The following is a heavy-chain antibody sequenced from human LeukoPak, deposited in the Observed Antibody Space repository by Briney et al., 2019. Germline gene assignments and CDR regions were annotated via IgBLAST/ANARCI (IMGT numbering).Heavy chain of an antibody. CDR1: GDSISSYY. D-gene: IGHD7-27*01. CDR3: ARGWGYFDY. V-gene: IGHV4-59*01. CDR2: LYYSGNT. Sequence: PSETLSLTCTVSGDSISSYYWSWIRQPPGKGLEWIGYLYYSGNTNYNPSLKSRVTISVDTSTSQFSLNLTSLTAADTAVYYCARGWGYFDYWGQGTLVTVSS. J-gene: IGHJ4*02.